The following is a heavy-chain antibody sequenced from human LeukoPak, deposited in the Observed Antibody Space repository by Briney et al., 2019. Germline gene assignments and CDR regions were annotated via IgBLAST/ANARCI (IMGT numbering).Heavy chain of an antibody. J-gene: IGHJ4*02. D-gene: IGHD6-19*01. Sequence: GGSLRLSCEASGFTFSSHDMIWVRQAPGKGLEWVSDIGGRDSRINYADSVKGRFTISRDNSKNTVYLQMNSLRVEDTAIYCCAREGHYRSSSACQFDYWGQGTLVTVSS. CDR2: IGGRDSRI. CDR1: GFTFSSHD. V-gene: IGHV3-23*01. CDR3: AREGHYRSSSACQFDY.